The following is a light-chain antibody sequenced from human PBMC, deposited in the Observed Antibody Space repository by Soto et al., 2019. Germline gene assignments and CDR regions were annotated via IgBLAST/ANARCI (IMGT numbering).Light chain of an antibody. CDR1: QSVSSGS. V-gene: IGKV3-20*01. CDR3: QQDGTSPRT. J-gene: IGKJ1*01. Sequence: EIVLTQSPGTLSLSPGERATLSCRSSQSVSSGSLAWYQQKPGQAPRLLISGASSRATGIPDRFSVSGSGTDFTLTISRLEPEDFAVYYCQQDGTSPRTFGQGTNVEIK. CDR2: GAS.